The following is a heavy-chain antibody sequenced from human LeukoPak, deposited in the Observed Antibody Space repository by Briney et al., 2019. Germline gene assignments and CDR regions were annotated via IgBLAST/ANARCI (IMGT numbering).Heavy chain of an antibody. D-gene: IGHD3-3*01. V-gene: IGHV1-69*04. Sequence: GASVKVSCKASGGTFSSYAISWVRQAPGQGLEWMGRIIPIFGIANYAQKFQGRVTITADKSTSTAYMELSSLRSEDTAVYYCAHGDGVAIMSGYYGMDVWGQGTTVTVSS. J-gene: IGHJ6*02. CDR2: IIPIFGIA. CDR3: AHGDGVAIMSGYYGMDV. CDR1: GGTFSSYA.